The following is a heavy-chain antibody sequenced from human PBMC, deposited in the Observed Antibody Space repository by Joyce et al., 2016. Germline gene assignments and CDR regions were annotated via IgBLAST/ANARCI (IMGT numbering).Heavy chain of an antibody. CDR3: ARGGISYYYAMDV. V-gene: IGHV3-21*01. D-gene: IGHD3-16*01. CDR2: ISDTSYYI. J-gene: IGHJ6*02. CDR1: GSTFSTSS. Sequence: QLVESGGGVVKPGGSLRLSWEASGSTFSTSSRSWFRQAPGKGLEWVAAISDTSYYIFHAETLMGRFTVSRDNAKKTLYLQMNSLRAEDSAVFYGARGGISYYYAMDVWGQGTTVTVSS.